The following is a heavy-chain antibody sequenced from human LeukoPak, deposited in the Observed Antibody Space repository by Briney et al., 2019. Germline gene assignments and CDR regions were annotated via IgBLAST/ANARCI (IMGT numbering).Heavy chain of an antibody. CDR2: IYYSGST. J-gene: IGHJ6*03. CDR1: GGSISSYY. V-gene: IGHV4-59*01. Sequence: SETLSFTCTVSGGSISSYYWSWIRQPPGKGLEWIGYIYYSGSTNYNPSLKSRVTISVDTSKNQFSLKLSSVTAADTAVYYCAREVEGYCSGGSCYQSRYYYYYYMDVWGKGTTVTVSS. D-gene: IGHD2-15*01. CDR3: AREVEGYCSGGSCYQSRYYYYYYMDV.